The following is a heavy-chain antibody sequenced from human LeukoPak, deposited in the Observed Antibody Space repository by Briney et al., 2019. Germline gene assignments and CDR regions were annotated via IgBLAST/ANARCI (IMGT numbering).Heavy chain of an antibody. Sequence: GGSLRLPCAASGFTFSNYAMSWVRQAPGKGLEWLAVISYDGSKEYYADSVKGRFTISRDNSKNTVYLQMSSLRVEETAVYYCAKEFNRGLPDYWGQGTLVTVPS. V-gene: IGHV3-30*18. CDR3: AKEFNRGLPDY. CDR2: ISYDGSKE. D-gene: IGHD2-21*01. CDR1: GFTFSNYA. J-gene: IGHJ4*02.